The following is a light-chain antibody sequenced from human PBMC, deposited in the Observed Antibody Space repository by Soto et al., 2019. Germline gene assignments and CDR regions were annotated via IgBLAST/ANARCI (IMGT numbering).Light chain of an antibody. CDR1: SNNVGNYNL. Sequence: QSVLTQPASVSGSPGQSITISCTGTSNNVGNYNLVSWYQQHPGKAPKLMIYEVYKRPPGVSNRFSGFKSGITASLTISGLQAEDEGDYYCCSYAGSDTYVFGTGTKLTVL. J-gene: IGLJ1*01. CDR2: EVY. V-gene: IGLV2-23*02. CDR3: CSYAGSDTYV.